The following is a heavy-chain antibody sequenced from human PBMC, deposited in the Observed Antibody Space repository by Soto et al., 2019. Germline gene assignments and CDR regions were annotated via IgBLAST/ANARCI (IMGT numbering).Heavy chain of an antibody. CDR1: GYSFTSYW. D-gene: IGHD2-8*01. J-gene: IGHJ5*02. V-gene: IGHV5-51*01. CDR3: ARVHCTNGVCPFGWFDP. CDR2: IYPGDSDT. Sequence: GESLKISCKGSGYSFTSYWIGWVRQMPGKGLEWMGIIYPGDSDTRYSLSFQGQVTISADKSISTAYLQWSSLKASDTAMYYCARVHCTNGVCPFGWFDPWGQGTLVTVSS.